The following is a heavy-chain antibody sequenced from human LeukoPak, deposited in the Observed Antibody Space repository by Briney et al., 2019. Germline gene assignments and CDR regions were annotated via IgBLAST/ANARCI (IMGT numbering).Heavy chain of an antibody. CDR3: ARDRPGYCSSTSCYAILY. J-gene: IGHJ4*02. D-gene: IGHD2-2*01. CDR1: GGSISSYY. V-gene: IGHV4-4*07. CDR2: IYISGST. Sequence: SETLSLTCTVSGGSISSYYWSWIRQPAGKGLEWIGRIYISGSTNYNPSLKSRVTMSVDTSKNQFSLKLSSVTAADTAVYYCARDRPGYCSSTSCYAILYWGQGTLVTVSS.